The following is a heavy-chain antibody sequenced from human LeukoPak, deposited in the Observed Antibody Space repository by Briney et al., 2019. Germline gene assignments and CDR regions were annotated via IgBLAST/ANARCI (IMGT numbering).Heavy chain of an antibody. Sequence: GASVKVSCKASGYTFGSYGISWVRQAPGQGLEWMGWISGYNGDTNYAQKLQDRDTMTTDTSTSTAYMELSSLRSEDTAVYYCARDSPNFGVVSLGAFDIWGQGTMVTVSS. D-gene: IGHD3-3*01. CDR3: ARDSPNFGVVSLGAFDI. CDR2: ISGYNGDT. V-gene: IGHV1-18*01. CDR1: GYTFGSYG. J-gene: IGHJ3*02.